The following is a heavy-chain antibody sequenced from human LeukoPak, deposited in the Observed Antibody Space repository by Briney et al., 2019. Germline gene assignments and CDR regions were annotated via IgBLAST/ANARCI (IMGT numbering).Heavy chain of an antibody. CDR1: GGSISSYY. V-gene: IGHV4-4*07. CDR2: IYTSGST. D-gene: IGHD3-3*01. J-gene: IGHJ6*03. CDR3: ARLIYDFWSGYMDV. Sequence: PSETLSLTCTVSGGSISSYYWSWIRQPAGKGLEWIGRIYTSGSTNYNPSLKSRVTISVDTSKNQFSLKLSSVTAADTAVYYCARLIYDFWSGYMDVWGKGTTVTVSS.